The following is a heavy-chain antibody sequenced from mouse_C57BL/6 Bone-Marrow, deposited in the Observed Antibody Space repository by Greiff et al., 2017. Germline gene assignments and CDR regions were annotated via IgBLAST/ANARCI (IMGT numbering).Heavy chain of an antibody. Sequence: VQLKESGGDLVKPGGSLKLSCAASGFTFSSYGMSWVRQTPDKRLEWVATISSGGSYTYYPDSVKGRFTISRDNTKTTLYLQMSSLKSEDTALYYCEIRLVAYWGQGTLVTVSA. J-gene: IGHJ3*01. CDR1: GFTFSSYG. CDR3: EIRLVAY. V-gene: IGHV5-6*01. CDR2: ISSGGSYT.